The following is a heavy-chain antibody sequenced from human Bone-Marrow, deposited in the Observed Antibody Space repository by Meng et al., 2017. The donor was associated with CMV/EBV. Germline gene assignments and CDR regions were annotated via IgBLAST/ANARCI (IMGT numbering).Heavy chain of an antibody. CDR3: ARPEYATSGGHSGIDV. CDR1: GFTFSDYY. CDR2: IKQDGSQI. Sequence: GGSLRLSCAASGFTFSDYYMSWIRQAPGKGLEWVANIKQDGSQIYYVASVEGRFTIFRDNAQNSLYLQMYSLRAEDTAVYYCARPEYATSGGHSGIDVWGQGTTVTVSS. V-gene: IGHV3-7*01. J-gene: IGHJ6*02. D-gene: IGHD2-2*01.